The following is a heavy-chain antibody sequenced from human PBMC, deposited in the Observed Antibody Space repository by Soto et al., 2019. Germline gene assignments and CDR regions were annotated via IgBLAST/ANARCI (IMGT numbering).Heavy chain of an antibody. D-gene: IGHD4-17*01. CDR1: GDSISNLDYF. CDR3: ASPLYGDYDADYYYGMDV. V-gene: IGHV4-39*01. CDR2: IYKSSTT. Sequence: SETLSLTCSVSGDSISNLDYFWAWIRQPPGQALEYIGYIYKSSTTYYNPSFESRVTISVDTSKNQFSLKLSSVTAADSAVYYCASPLYGDYDADYYYGMDVWGQGTTVTVSS. J-gene: IGHJ6*02.